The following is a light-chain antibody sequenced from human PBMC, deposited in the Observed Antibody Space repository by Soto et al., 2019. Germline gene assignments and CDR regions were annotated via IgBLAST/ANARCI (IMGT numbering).Light chain of an antibody. V-gene: IGKV1-39*01. CDR2: EAS. Sequence: DIQMTQSPSSLSASVGDRVTITCRASQSISSHLNWYQQKPGKTPGLLIYEASSLQSGVPSRFSGSGSGTDFTLTISTLQSVDFATYYCQHSYSAPYTFGQGTKLEIK. CDR3: QHSYSAPYT. CDR1: QSISSH. J-gene: IGKJ2*01.